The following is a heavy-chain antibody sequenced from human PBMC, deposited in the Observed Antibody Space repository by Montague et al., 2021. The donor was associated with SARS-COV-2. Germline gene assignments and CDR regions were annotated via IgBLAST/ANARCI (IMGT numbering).Heavy chain of an antibody. CDR3: ARGTTAAPNYYYYYMDV. D-gene: IGHD6-13*01. J-gene: IGHJ6*03. CDR1: GFAFSSYD. Sequence: SLRLSCAASGFAFSSYDMHWIRQTLGKSLDWVSAIGTAGDTYYPGSVKGRFTISRENAQNSLFLQMNSLRTGDTAVYYCARGTTAAPNYYYYYMDVWGKGTTVTVS. V-gene: IGHV3-13*01. CDR2: IGTAGDT.